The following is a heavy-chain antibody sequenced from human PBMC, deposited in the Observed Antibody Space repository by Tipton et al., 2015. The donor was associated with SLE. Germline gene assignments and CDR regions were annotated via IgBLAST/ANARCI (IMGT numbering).Heavy chain of an antibody. J-gene: IGHJ4*02. CDR2: VHSGGNT. D-gene: IGHD1-14*01. V-gene: IGHV4-39*07. Sequence: TLSLTCSVSGDSIGTVPHYWGWIRQPPGTGLEWIGGVHSGGNTFYNPSLKSRVTISMDTSKNQFSLNLRSVTAADTAVYYCAKDPNWYDYFDYWGQGTRVTVSA. CDR1: GDSIGTVPHY. CDR3: AKDPNWYDYFDY.